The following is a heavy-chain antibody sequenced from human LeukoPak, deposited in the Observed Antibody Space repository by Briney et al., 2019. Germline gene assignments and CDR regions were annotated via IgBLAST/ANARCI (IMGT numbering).Heavy chain of an antibody. V-gene: IGHV3-15*01. Sequence: GGSLRLSCAASGFTFSNAWMSWVRQAPGKGLEWVGRIKSKTDGGTTDYAAPVKGRFTISRDDSKNTLYLQMNSLKTEDTAVYYCTTGSPTQLWLVFAFDIWGQGTMVTVSS. D-gene: IGHD5-18*01. CDR1: GFTFSNAW. J-gene: IGHJ3*02. CDR2: IKSKTDGGTT. CDR3: TTGSPTQLWLVFAFDI.